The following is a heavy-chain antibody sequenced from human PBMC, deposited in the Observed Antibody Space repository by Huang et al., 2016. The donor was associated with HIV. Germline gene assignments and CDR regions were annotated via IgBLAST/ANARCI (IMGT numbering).Heavy chain of an antibody. V-gene: IGHV3-30*01. CDR2: ISYDGRHE. CDR3: GRDPAAITETSSHYYYFMDV. J-gene: IGHJ6*03. CDR1: GFTLRSHA. Sequence: QVQLVESGGGVVRSGGSLRLSCAGSGFTLRSHAIHWARQTPCKGLEWVAFISYDGRHEHLADTVECRFSISRDKSMNTVSRQMNSLRPEDTAVYFCGRDPAAITETSSHYYYFMDVWGNGTTVIVSS. D-gene: IGHD2-15*01.